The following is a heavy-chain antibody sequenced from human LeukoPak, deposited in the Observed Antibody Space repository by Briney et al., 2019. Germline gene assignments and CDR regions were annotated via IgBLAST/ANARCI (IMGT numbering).Heavy chain of an antibody. CDR2: ISGSGGST. CDR1: GFTFSSYA. J-gene: IGHJ3*02. D-gene: IGHD3-22*01. V-gene: IGHV3-23*01. Sequence: GGSLRLSCAASGFTFSSYAMSWVRQAPGKGLGWVSAISGSGGSTYYADSVKGRFTISRDNSKNTLYLQMNSLRAEDTAVYYCAKSSGYSSGYLSLSHNDAFDIWGQGTMVTVSS. CDR3: AKSSGYSSGYLSLSHNDAFDI.